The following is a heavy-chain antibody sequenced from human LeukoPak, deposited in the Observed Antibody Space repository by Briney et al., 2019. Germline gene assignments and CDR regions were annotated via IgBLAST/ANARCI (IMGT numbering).Heavy chain of an antibody. CDR3: ARGMEPYCYMDV. Sequence: ASVKVSCKTSGGTFSSYTISWVRQAPGQGLEWMGWINPNSGGTNYAQKFQGRVTMTRDTSISTAYMELSRLRSDDTAVYYCARGMEPYCYMDVWGKGTTVTVSS. CDR2: INPNSGGT. V-gene: IGHV1-2*02. CDR1: GGTFSSYT. J-gene: IGHJ6*03. D-gene: IGHD1-26*01.